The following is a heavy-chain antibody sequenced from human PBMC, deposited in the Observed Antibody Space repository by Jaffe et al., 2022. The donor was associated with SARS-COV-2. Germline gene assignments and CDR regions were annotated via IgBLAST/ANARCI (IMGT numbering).Heavy chain of an antibody. CDR2: ISWNSGSI. D-gene: IGHD3-10*01. J-gene: IGHJ5*02. Sequence: EVQLVESGGGLVQPGRSLRLSCAASGFTFDDYAMHWVRQAPGKGLEWVSGISWNSGSIGYADSVKGRFTISRDNAKNSLYLQMNSLRAEDTALYYCAKDISSGSYYNGRGNWFDPWGQGTLVTVSS. CDR3: AKDISSGSYYNGRGNWFDP. V-gene: IGHV3-9*01. CDR1: GFTFDDYA.